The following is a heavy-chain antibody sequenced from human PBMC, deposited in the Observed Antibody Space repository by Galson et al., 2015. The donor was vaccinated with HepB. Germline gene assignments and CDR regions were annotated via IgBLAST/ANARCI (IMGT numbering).Heavy chain of an antibody. J-gene: IGHJ4*02. Sequence: SLRLSCAASGFTFGDYAMSWFRQAPEKGLEWVGFIRSKAYGGTTEYAASVKGRFTISRDDSKSIAYLQMNSLKTEDTAVYYCTRDREHSSGWLVGENFDYWGQGTLVTVSS. CDR3: TRDREHSSGWLVGENFDY. D-gene: IGHD6-19*01. V-gene: IGHV3-49*03. CDR1: GFTFGDYA. CDR2: IRSKAYGGTT.